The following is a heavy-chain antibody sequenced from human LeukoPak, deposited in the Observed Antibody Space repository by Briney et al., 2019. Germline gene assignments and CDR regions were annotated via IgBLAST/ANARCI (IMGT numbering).Heavy chain of an antibody. J-gene: IGHJ4*02. Sequence: ASVKVSCKASGYTFTSYCMYWVRQAPGQGLEWMGIINPGGGSTRYAQKFQGRVTMTRDTSTSTVYMELSSLSSEDTAVYYCARAEAVTLYYFDSWGQGTLVTVSS. CDR1: GYTFTSYC. V-gene: IGHV1-46*01. D-gene: IGHD4-17*01. CDR2: INPGGGST. CDR3: ARAEAVTLYYFDS.